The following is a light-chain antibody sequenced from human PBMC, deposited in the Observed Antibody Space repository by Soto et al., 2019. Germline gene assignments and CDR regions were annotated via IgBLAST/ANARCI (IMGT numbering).Light chain of an antibody. CDR1: QSVSSY. CDR3: QQYSNWPPIT. CDR2: DAS. V-gene: IGKV3-11*01. J-gene: IGKJ5*01. Sequence: EIVLTQSPATLSLSPGERATLSCRASQSVSSYLAWYQQKPGQAPRLLIYDASNRATGIPARFSGSGSGTEFTITISSLQSEDFAVYYCQQYSNWPPITFGQGTRLEI.